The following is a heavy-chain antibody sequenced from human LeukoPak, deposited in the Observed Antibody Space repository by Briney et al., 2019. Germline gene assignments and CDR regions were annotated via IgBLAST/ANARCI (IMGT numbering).Heavy chain of an antibody. J-gene: IGHJ4*02. V-gene: IGHV3-21*01. Sequence: GGSLRLSCAASGFTFNTFNMTWVRQPPGKGLEWVSSITSGGDYIYYADSVKGRFTTSRDNAKNSLSLQLNSLRVEDTAVYYCARGHYGVLAASYKWTPDYWGQGTLVTVSS. CDR3: ARGHYGVLAASYKWTPDY. D-gene: IGHD3-9*01. CDR1: GFTFNTFN. CDR2: ITSGGDYI.